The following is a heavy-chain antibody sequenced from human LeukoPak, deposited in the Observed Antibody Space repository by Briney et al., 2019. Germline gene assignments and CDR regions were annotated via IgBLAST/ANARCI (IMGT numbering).Heavy chain of an antibody. Sequence: PSETLSLTCTVSGGSISSGNHYWSWIRQPPGKGLEWIGSIYYSGSTYYNPSLKSRVTISVDTSKNQFSLKLSSVTAAGTAVYYCARVVVVPAAMRNYHYYYGMDVWGQGTTVTVSS. V-gene: IGHV4-39*01. CDR2: IYYSGST. CDR3: ARVVVVPAAMRNYHYYYGMDV. D-gene: IGHD2-2*01. CDR1: GGSISSGNHY. J-gene: IGHJ6*02.